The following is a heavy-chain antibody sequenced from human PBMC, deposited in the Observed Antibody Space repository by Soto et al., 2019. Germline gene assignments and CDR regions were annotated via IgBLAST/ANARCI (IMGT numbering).Heavy chain of an antibody. CDR3: ARGYCSSTSCYFAFDI. D-gene: IGHD2-2*01. J-gene: IGHJ3*02. V-gene: IGHV3-23*01. Sequence: EVQLLESGGGLVQPGGSLRLSCAASGVTFSSYAMSWVRQAPGKGLEWVSTISGSGGSTYYADSVKGRFTISRDNFKNTLYLQMNSLRAEDTAVYYCARGYCSSTSCYFAFDIWGQGTMVTVSS. CDR1: GVTFSSYA. CDR2: ISGSGGST.